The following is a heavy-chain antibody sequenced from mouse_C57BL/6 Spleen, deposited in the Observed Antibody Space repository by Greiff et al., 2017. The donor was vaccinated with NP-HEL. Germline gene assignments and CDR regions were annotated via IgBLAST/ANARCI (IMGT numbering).Heavy chain of an antibody. CDR2: IYPGSGNT. CDR3: ARDYSNPAWFAY. D-gene: IGHD2-5*01. V-gene: IGHV1-76*01. Sequence: VQGVESGAELVRPGASVKLSCKASGYTFTDYYINWVKQRPGQGLEWIARIYPGSGNTYYNEKFKGKATLTAEKSSSTAYMQLSSLTSADSAFYFCARDYSNPAWFAYWGQGTLVTVSA. J-gene: IGHJ3*01. CDR1: GYTFTDYY.